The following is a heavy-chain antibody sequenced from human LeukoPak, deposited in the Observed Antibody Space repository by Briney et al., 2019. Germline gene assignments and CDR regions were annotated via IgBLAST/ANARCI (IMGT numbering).Heavy chain of an antibody. J-gene: IGHJ6*03. CDR2: ISGSGGST. CDR1: GFTFSSYG. Sequence: GGSLRLSCAASGFTFSSYGMSWVRQAPGKGLEWVSAISGSGGSTYYADSVKGRFTIARDNSTTTLYLQLNSLRAEDTAVYYCAKDATGYSSSWYSYYYYYYMDVWGKGTTVTISS. D-gene: IGHD6-13*01. V-gene: IGHV3-23*01. CDR3: AKDATGYSSSWYSYYYYYYMDV.